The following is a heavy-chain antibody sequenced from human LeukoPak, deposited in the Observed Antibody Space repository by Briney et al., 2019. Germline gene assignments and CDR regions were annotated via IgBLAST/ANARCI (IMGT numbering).Heavy chain of an antibody. CDR2: ISSSGSTI. D-gene: IGHD1-14*01. CDR1: GFTFSSYS. J-gene: IGHJ3*02. CDR3: ASVWGPDHNAFDI. Sequence: GGSLRLSCAASGFTFSSYSMNWVRQAPGKGLEWDSYISSSGSTIYYADSVKGRFTISRDNAKNSLYLQMNSLRAEDKAVYYCASVWGPDHNAFDIWGQGTMVTVSS. V-gene: IGHV3-48*04.